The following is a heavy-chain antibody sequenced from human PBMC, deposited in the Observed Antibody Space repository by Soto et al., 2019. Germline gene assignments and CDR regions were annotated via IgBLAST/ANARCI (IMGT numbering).Heavy chain of an antibody. CDR1: GFSFSTSS. Sequence: PGGSLRLSCAASGFSFSTSSMAWVRQPPGKGLEWVSAISPSASDTLYADSVKDRFTISRDNSQNTLFLQMTSLRADDTAVYYCAKGGSNGWYDAFDMWGQGTKVTVSS. V-gene: IGHV3-23*01. J-gene: IGHJ3*02. D-gene: IGHD6-19*01. CDR3: AKGGSNGWYDAFDM. CDR2: ISPSASDT.